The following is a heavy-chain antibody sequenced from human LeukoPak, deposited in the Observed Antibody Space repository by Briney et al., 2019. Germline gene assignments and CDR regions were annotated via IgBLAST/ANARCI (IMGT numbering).Heavy chain of an antibody. CDR3: AKGEMRLPVDY. V-gene: IGHV3-48*04. D-gene: IGHD5-12*01. Sequence: GGSLRLSCAASGFTFSSYSMNWVRQAPGKGLEWVSYISSSSTIYYADSVKGRFTISRDNAKNSLYLQMNSLRAEDTAVYYCAKGEMRLPVDYWGQGTLVTVSS. CDR1: GFTFSSYS. CDR2: ISSSSTI. J-gene: IGHJ4*02.